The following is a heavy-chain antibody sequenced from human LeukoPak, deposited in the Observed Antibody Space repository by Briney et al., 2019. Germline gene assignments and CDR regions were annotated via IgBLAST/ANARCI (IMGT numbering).Heavy chain of an antibody. CDR3: ARVRRVSVYAGASQY. J-gene: IGHJ4*02. V-gene: IGHV3-21*01. CDR2: ISSSSSYI. Sequence: GGSLRISCAASGFTISSSSMNWVRQAPGKGLEWVSSISSSSSYIYYADSVKGRFTISRDNAKNSLYLQMNSLRAEDTAVYYCARVRRVSVYAGASQYWGQGTLVTVSS. CDR1: GFTISSSS. D-gene: IGHD2-8*01.